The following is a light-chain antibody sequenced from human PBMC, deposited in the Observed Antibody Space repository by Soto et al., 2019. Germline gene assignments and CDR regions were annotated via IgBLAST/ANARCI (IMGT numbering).Light chain of an antibody. CDR2: DVT. J-gene: IGLJ1*01. V-gene: IGLV2-14*03. Sequence: QSVLTQPASVSGSLGQSITISCTGTSSDVGSYNSVSWYQQHPGKVPKLIIYDVTDRPSGISSRFSGSKSGNTASLTISGLQAEDEAHYYCCSYTSSKTYVFGSGTKVTGL. CDR1: SSDVGSYNS. CDR3: CSYTSSKTYV.